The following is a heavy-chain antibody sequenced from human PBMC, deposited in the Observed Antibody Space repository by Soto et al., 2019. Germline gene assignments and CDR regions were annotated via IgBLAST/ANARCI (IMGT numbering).Heavy chain of an antibody. CDR2: IYYTGST. V-gene: IGHV4-59*08. Sequence: PSETLSLTCTVSGGSISSYYWSWIRQPPGKGLEWIGYIYYTGSTNYNPSLRSRVTISVDTSKNQFSLKLSSVTAADTAVYYCARAQLRKYYDFWSGYYFDYWGQGTLVTVSS. CDR1: GGSISSYY. CDR3: ARAQLRKYYDFWSGYYFDY. D-gene: IGHD3-3*01. J-gene: IGHJ4*02.